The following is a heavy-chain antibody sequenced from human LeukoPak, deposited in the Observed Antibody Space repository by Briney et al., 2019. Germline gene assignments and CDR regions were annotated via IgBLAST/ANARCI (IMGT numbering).Heavy chain of an antibody. Sequence: GGSLRLSCAASGFTFSSYGMHWVRQAPGKGLEWVAVIWYYGSNKYYADSVKGRFTISRDNSKNTLYLQMNSLRAEDTAVYYCAKDGCGGDCYPYYFDYWGQGTLVTVSS. J-gene: IGHJ4*02. CDR2: IWYYGSNK. V-gene: IGHV3-33*06. CDR1: GFTFSSYG. CDR3: AKDGCGGDCYPYYFDY. D-gene: IGHD2-21*02.